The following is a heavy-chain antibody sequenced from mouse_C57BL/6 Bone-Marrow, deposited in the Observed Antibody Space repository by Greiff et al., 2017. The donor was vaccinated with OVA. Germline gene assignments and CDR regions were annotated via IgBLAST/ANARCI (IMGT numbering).Heavy chain of an antibody. CDR2: IYPGGGYT. J-gene: IGHJ4*01. CDR1: GYTFTNYW. V-gene: IGHV1-63*01. D-gene: IGHD1-1*01. CDR3: ARRTHYYGSSSYAMDY. Sequence: QVQLKESGAELVRPGTSVKMSCKASGYTFTNYWIGWAKQRPGHGLEWIGDIYPGGGYTNYNEKFKGKATLTADKSSSTAYMQFSSLTSEDSAIYYCARRTHYYGSSSYAMDYWGQGTSVTVSS.